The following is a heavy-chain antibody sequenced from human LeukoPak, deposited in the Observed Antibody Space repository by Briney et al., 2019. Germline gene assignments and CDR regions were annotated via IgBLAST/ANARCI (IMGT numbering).Heavy chain of an antibody. CDR1: GFTFRNYG. J-gene: IGHJ6*04. CDR2: TGGSGEST. V-gene: IGHV3-23*01. Sequence: GGSLRLSCAVSGFTFRNYGMNWVRQAPGKGLEWVSATGGSGESTYYADSVKGRFTISRDNSKNTLFLQMNSLTAEDAAVYYCAKGTTDYGSGYGMDVWGKGTTVIVSS. D-gene: IGHD3-10*01. CDR3: AKGTTDYGSGYGMDV.